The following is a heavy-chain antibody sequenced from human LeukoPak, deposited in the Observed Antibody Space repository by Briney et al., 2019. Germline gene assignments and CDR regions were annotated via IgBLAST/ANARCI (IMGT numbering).Heavy chain of an antibody. CDR1: GGSISSSRYY. D-gene: IGHD3-10*01. CDR2: IYYSGTT. V-gene: IGHV4-39*07. CDR3: VREWDYYGSGNL. J-gene: IGHJ5*02. Sequence: PSETLSLTCSVSGGSISSSRYYWGWIRQPPGKGLEWIASIYYSGTTYYNPSLKSRVAISGDTSKNQLSLKLTSVTAADTAVYYCVREWDYYGSGNLWGQGTLVTVSS.